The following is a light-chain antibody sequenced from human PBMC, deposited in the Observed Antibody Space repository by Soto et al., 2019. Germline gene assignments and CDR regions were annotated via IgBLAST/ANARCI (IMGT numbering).Light chain of an antibody. CDR1: QSVRSA. Sequence: EIVLTQSPGTLSLSPGERATLSCRASQSVRSAVAWYQQKPGQPPRLLIYDASTRATGIPARFRGSGSGTEFTLTISSLQSEDFAIYYCQQYINWPRTFGQGTKVDIK. CDR3: QQYINWPRT. V-gene: IGKV3-15*01. J-gene: IGKJ1*01. CDR2: DAS.